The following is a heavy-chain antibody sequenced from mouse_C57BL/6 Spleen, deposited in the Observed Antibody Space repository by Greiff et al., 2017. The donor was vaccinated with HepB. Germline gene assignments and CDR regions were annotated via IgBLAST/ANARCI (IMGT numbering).Heavy chain of an antibody. Sequence: VQLQQSGAELVKPGASVKISCKASGYAFSSYWMNWVKQRPGKGLEWIGQIYPGDGDTNYNGKFKGKATLTADKSSSTAYMQLRSLTSEDSAVYFCARWKAYYSNHGGFAYWGQGTLVTVSA. CDR2: IYPGDGDT. D-gene: IGHD2-5*01. CDR3: ARWKAYYSNHGGFAY. V-gene: IGHV1-80*01. CDR1: GYAFSSYW. J-gene: IGHJ3*01.